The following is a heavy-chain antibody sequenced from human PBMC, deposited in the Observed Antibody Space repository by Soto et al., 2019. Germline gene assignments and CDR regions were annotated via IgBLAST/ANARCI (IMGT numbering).Heavy chain of an antibody. Sequence: YDYAMHWVRQTPGKGLEWVSSISWNSGSIDYADSVRGRSIISRDNAENSLYLQLRDLRREDTAVYYCVRMGRKLTWLQWPVDYWGRGTMVTVSS. D-gene: IGHD6-19*01. CDR2: ISWNSGSI. J-gene: IGHJ4*02. V-gene: IGHV3-9*01. CDR1: YDYA. CDR3: VRMGRKLTWLQWPVDY.